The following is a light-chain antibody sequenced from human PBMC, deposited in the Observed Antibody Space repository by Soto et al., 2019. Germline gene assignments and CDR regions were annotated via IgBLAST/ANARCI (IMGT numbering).Light chain of an antibody. J-gene: IGKJ4*01. CDR2: AAS. Sequence: EKVMTQSPATLSVSPGERATLSCRASQSVGSDLAWYQQKPGQPPRLLIYAASTRATDIPDRFSGSGSGTEFTLTISSLQSEDFAVYCCHQYYSWPLTFGGGTKVDIK. V-gene: IGKV3-15*01. CDR1: QSVGSD. CDR3: HQYYSWPLT.